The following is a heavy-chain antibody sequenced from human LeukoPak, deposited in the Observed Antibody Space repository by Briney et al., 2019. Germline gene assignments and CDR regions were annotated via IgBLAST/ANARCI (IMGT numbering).Heavy chain of an antibody. CDR2: INHSGST. Sequence: KASETLSLTCAVYGGSFSGYYWSWIRQPPGKGLEWIGEINHSGSTNYNPSLKSRVTISVDTSKNQFSLKLSSVTAADTAVYYCARSVAARRAFAGGTSNNWFDPWGQGTLVTVSS. CDR3: ARSVAARRAFAGGTSNNWFDP. CDR1: GGSFSGYY. D-gene: IGHD6-6*01. V-gene: IGHV4-34*01. J-gene: IGHJ5*02.